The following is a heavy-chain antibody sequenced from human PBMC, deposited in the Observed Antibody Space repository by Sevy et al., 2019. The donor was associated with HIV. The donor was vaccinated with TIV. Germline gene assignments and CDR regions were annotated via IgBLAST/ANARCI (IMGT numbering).Heavy chain of an antibody. D-gene: IGHD1-26*01. CDR1: GFTFSNYN. Sequence: GGSLRLSCAASGFTFSNYNMNWVRQAPGEGLKWVSSISSSSADIDYTDSVKGRFTVSRDNSRKSLFLQMNGLSAEDTALYYCARDVLVGSTYVFDIWGRGTMVTVSS. J-gene: IGHJ3*02. CDR3: ARDVLVGSTYVFDI. V-gene: IGHV3-21*01. CDR2: ISSSSADI.